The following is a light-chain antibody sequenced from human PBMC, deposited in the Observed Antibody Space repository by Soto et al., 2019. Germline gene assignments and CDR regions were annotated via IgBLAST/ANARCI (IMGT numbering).Light chain of an antibody. Sequence: QSVLTQPPSASATPGQWVTITCSGSSCNGGSYYVYWYQQHPGTAPKLLIYRNNQRPSGVPDRFSGSKSGTSAAPAICGLRSEDEADYYCEYWGDRLGGPAVVFGGGTKLTVL. CDR1: SCNGGSYY. CDR3: EYWGDRLGGPAVV. J-gene: IGLJ2*01. CDR2: RNN. V-gene: IGLV1-47*01.